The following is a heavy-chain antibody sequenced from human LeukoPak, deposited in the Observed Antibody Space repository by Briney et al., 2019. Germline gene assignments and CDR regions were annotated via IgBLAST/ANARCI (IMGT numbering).Heavy chain of an antibody. CDR2: INPNSGGT. V-gene: IGHV1-2*02. D-gene: IGHD2-15*01. J-gene: IGHJ4*02. Sequence: ASVKVSCKASGYTFTGYYMHCVRQAPGQGLEWMAWINPNSGGTNYAQKFQGRVTMTRDTSISTAYMELSRLRSDDTAVYYCASEKKKGYCSGGSCGNKFDYWGQGTLVTVSS. CDR3: ASEKKKGYCSGGSCGNKFDY. CDR1: GYTFTGYY.